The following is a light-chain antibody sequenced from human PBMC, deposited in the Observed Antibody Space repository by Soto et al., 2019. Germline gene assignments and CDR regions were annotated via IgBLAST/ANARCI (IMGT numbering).Light chain of an antibody. CDR1: QSVSSY. Sequence: EIVLTQSPATLSLSPGERATLSCRASQSVSSYLAWYQQKPGQAPRLLIYDANNKATGIPARFSCSGSVTDFTLTISSLEPEDFAVYHCQQRSNWPPSFGQGTRLEIK. CDR3: QQRSNWPPS. V-gene: IGKV3-11*01. CDR2: DAN. J-gene: IGKJ5*01.